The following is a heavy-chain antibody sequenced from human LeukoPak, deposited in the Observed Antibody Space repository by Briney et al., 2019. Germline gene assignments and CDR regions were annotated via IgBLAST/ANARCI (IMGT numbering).Heavy chain of an antibody. CDR3: ARVRFAWLRPFDY. V-gene: IGHV3-7*01. J-gene: IGHJ4*02. D-gene: IGHD5-12*01. CDR2: IKQDGSEK. Sequence: GGSVRLSCAASGFTHSSYWMSWVRQAPGKGLEGVANIKQDGSEKYYVASVEGRFTISRDNAKNSLYLQMNSLRAEDTAVYYCARVRFAWLRPFDYWGQGTLVTVSS. CDR1: GFTHSSYW.